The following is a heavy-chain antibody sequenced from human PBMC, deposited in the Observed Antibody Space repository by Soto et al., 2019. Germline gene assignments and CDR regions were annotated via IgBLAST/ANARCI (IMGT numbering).Heavy chain of an antibody. CDR1: GFTFSNAW. CDR2: IKSKTDGGTT. CDR3: TTFEGWSEFDVRFDY. Sequence: EVQLVESGGGLVKPGGSLRLSCAASGFTFSNAWMSWVRQAPGKGLEWVGRIKSKTDGGTTDYAAPVKGRFTISRDDSKNTLYLQMNSLKTEDTAVYYCTTFEGWSEFDVRFDYWGQGTLVTVSS. J-gene: IGHJ4*02. V-gene: IGHV3-15*01. D-gene: IGHD1-1*01.